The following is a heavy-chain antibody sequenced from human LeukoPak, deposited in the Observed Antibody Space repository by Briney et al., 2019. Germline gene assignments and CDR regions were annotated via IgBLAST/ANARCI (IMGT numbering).Heavy chain of an antibody. CDR2: IGGHTSST. CDR1: GFTFSSFA. D-gene: IGHD6-6*01. V-gene: IGHV3-23*01. J-gene: IGHJ4*02. Sequence: PGGSLRLSCAASGFTFSSFAMSWVRQAPGKGLEWVSTIGGHTSSTYYADSVKGRFTISRDNSKNTLYLQMNSLRAEDTAVYYCAKYPSSSDLDYWGQGTLVTVSS. CDR3: AKYPSSSDLDY.